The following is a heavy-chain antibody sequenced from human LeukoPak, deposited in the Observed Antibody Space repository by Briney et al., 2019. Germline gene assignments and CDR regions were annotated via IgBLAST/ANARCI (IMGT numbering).Heavy chain of an antibody. Sequence: SETLSLTCTVSGGSIGSSSYYWGWIRQPPGKGLEWIGSIYYSGSTYCNPSLKSRVTISVDTSKNQFSLKLSSVTAADTAVYYCARGPYCSGGSCYSNWFDPWGQGTLVTVSS. V-gene: IGHV4-39*07. D-gene: IGHD2-15*01. CDR3: ARGPYCSGGSCYSNWFDP. CDR1: GGSIGSSSYY. J-gene: IGHJ5*02. CDR2: IYYSGST.